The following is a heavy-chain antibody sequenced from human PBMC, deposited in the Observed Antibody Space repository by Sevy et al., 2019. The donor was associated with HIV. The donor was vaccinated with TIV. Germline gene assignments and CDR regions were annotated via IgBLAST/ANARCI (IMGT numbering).Heavy chain of an antibody. CDR1: GFTFSDYY. J-gene: IGHJ6*02. CDR3: ARVERGYCSGGSCYSMGYYGMDV. Sequence: GGSLRLSCAASGFTFSDYYMSWIRQAPGKGLEWVSYISSSGSTIYYADSVKGRFTISRDNAKNPLYLQMNSLRAEDTAVYYCARVERGYCSGGSCYSMGYYGMDVWGQGTTVTVSS. V-gene: IGHV3-11*01. D-gene: IGHD2-15*01. CDR2: ISSSGSTI.